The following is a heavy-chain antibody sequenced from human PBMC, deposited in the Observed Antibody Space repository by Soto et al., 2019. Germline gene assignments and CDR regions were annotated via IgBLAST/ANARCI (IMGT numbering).Heavy chain of an antibody. CDR2: INHSGST. V-gene: IGHV4-34*01. J-gene: IGHJ4*02. CDR3: ARGAGFYYYDFWSGYQRAQYYFDY. D-gene: IGHD3-3*01. CDR1: GGSFSGYY. Sequence: SETLSLTCAVYGGSFSGYYWSWIRQPPGKGLEWIGEINHSGSTNYNPSLKSRVTISVDTSKNQFSLKLSSVTAADTAVYYCARGAGFYYYDFWSGYQRAQYYFDYWGQGTLVTVSS.